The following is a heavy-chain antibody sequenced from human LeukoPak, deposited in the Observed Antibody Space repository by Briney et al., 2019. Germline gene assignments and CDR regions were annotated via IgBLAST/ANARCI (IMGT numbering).Heavy chain of an antibody. D-gene: IGHD3-9*01. CDR3: ARANILTGPNY. V-gene: IGHV4-31*03. Sequence: SQTLSLACTVSGGSISSDGYYWSWIRQHPGKGLEWIGYLYYSGSTYYNPSLKSRVTISVDMSKNQFSLNLDSVTAADTAVYYCARANILTGPNYWGQGTLVTVSS. J-gene: IGHJ4*02. CDR2: LYYSGST. CDR1: GGSISSDGYY.